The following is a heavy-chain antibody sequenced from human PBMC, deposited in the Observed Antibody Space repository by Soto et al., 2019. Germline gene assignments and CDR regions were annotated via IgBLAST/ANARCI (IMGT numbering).Heavy chain of an antibody. CDR3: AREVWFGELSYFDY. CDR2: IIPIFGTA. V-gene: IGHV1-69*06. CDR1: GGTFSSYA. J-gene: IGHJ4*02. D-gene: IGHD3-10*01. Sequence: SVKVSCKASGGTFSSYAISWVRQAPGQGLEWMGGIIPIFGTANYAQKFQGRVTITADKSTSTAYMELSSLRSEDTAAYYCAREVWFGELSYFDYWGQGTLVTVSS.